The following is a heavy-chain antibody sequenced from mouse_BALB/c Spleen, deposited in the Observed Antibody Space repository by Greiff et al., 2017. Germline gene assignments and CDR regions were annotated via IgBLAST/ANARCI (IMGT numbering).Heavy chain of an antibody. CDR3: ARGVGPCFDY. CDR2: ISDGGSYT. V-gene: IGHV5-4*02. J-gene: IGHJ2*01. Sequence: EVKLVESGGGLVKPGGSLKLSCAASGFTFSDYYMYWVRQTPEKRLEWVATISDGGSYTYYPDSVKGRFTISRDNAKNNLYLQMSSLKSEDTAMYYCARGVGPCFDYWGQGTTLTVSS. D-gene: IGHD1-3*01. CDR1: GFTFSDYY.